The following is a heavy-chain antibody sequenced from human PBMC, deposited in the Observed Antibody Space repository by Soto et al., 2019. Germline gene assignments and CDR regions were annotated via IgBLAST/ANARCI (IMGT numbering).Heavy chain of an antibody. CDR2: IYHSGST. CDR3: ARLGLRYSSSWYYYYYGMDV. V-gene: IGHV4-4*02. D-gene: IGHD6-13*01. CDR1: GGSISSSNW. J-gene: IGHJ6*02. Sequence: SETLSLTCAVSGGSISSSNWWSWVRQPPGKGLEWIGEIYHSGSTNYNPSLKSRVTISVDKSKNQFSLKLSSVTAADTAVYYCARLGLRYSSSWYYYYYGMDVWGQGTTVIVSS.